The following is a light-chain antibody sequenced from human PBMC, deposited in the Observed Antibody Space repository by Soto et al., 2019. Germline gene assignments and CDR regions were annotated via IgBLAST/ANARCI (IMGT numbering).Light chain of an antibody. Sequence: DIRLTQSPSFLSAPVGDRVTITCRASQGIGNNLAWYQGKPGKAPKLLIYTVSTLQSGVPSRFSGSGSGTEFSLTISSLQAEDFATYYCQQLNNYPITFGQGTRLEIK. CDR2: TVS. CDR3: QQLNNYPIT. CDR1: QGIGNN. V-gene: IGKV1-9*01. J-gene: IGKJ5*01.